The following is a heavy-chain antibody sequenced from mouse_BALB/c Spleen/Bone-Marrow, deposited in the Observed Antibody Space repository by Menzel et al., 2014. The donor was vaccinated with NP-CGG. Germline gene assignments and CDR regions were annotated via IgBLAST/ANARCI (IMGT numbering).Heavy chain of an antibody. Sequence: EVKLMESGGGLVQPGGSLKLSCAASGFDFSSYWMSWVRQAPGKGLEWIGEINPDSSTINYTPSLKDKFIISRDNAKNTLYLQMSKVRSEDTALYYCERLSYYGRFAYWGQGTLVTVSA. CDR1: GFDFSSYW. V-gene: IGHV4-1*02. D-gene: IGHD1-1*01. J-gene: IGHJ3*01. CDR2: INPDSSTI. CDR3: ERLSYYGRFAY.